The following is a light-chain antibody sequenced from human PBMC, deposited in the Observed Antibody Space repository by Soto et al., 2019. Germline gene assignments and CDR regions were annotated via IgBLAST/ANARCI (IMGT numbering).Light chain of an antibody. CDR3: QQTYSSPWT. J-gene: IGKJ1*01. CDR1: PSISSY. V-gene: IGKV1-39*01. Sequence: DIQMTQSPSSLSASVGDRVTITCRASPSISSYLNWYQQKPGKAPKLMIYAASSLQGGVPSRFSGSGSCTDFTLTISSLQPEDFATYYCQQTYSSPWTFGQGTKVDIK. CDR2: AAS.